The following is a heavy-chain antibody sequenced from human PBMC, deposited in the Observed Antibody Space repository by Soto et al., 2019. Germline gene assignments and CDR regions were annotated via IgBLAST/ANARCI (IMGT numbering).Heavy chain of an antibody. CDR1: GYTFTSYG. CDR3: ARERRLSGYCSSTSCYRQLNWFDP. D-gene: IGHD2-2*01. J-gene: IGHJ5*02. V-gene: IGHV1-18*04. Sequence: ASVKVSCKASGYTFTSYGISWVRQAPGQGLEWMGWISAYNGNTNYAQKLQGRVTMTTDTSTSTAYMELRSLRSDDTAVYYCARERRLSGYCSSTSCYRQLNWFDPWGQGTLVTVSS. CDR2: ISAYNGNT.